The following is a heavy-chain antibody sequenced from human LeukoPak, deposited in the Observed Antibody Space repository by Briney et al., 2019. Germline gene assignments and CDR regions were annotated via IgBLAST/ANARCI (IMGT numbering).Heavy chain of an antibody. V-gene: IGHV4-31*03. Sequence: PSETLSLTCTVSGGSISSGGYYWSWIRQHPGKGLEWIGYIYYSGSTYYNPSLKSRVTISVDTSKNQFSLKLSSVTAADTAVYYCAREGYYDILTGYPLSLDVWGQGTTVPVSS. CDR3: AREGYYDILTGYPLSLDV. J-gene: IGHJ6*02. D-gene: IGHD3-9*01. CDR2: IYYSGST. CDR1: GGSISSGGYY.